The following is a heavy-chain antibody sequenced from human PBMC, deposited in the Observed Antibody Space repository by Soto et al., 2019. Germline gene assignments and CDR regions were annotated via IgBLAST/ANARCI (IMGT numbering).Heavy chain of an antibody. CDR2: ISGSGGST. D-gene: IGHD2-2*01. CDR3: AKEVVVPAAMYTSTPADY. J-gene: IGHJ4*02. CDR1: GFTFSSYA. Sequence: PGGSLRLSCAASGFTFSSYAMSWVRQAPGKGLEWITAISGSGGSTYYADSVKGRFTISRDNSKNTLYLQMNSLRAEDTAVYYCAKEVVVPAAMYTSTPADYWGQGTLVTVSS. V-gene: IGHV3-23*01.